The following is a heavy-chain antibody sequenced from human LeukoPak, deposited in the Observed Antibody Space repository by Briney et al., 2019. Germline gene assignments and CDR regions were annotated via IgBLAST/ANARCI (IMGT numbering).Heavy chain of an antibody. Sequence: SETLSLTCAVYGGSFSGYYWSWIRQPPGKGLEWIGEINHSGSTNYNPSLKSRVTISVDTSKNQFSLKLRSVTAADTAVYYCARERNYYDSSFDYWGQGTLVTVSS. J-gene: IGHJ4*02. CDR3: ARERNYYDSSFDY. CDR2: INHSGST. V-gene: IGHV4-34*01. CDR1: GGSFSGYY. D-gene: IGHD3-22*01.